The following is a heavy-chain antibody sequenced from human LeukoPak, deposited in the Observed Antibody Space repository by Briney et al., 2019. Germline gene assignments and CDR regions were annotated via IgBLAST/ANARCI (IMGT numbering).Heavy chain of an antibody. CDR2: IFYSGST. Sequence: SETLSLTCAVHGGSVSGYYWSWIRQPPGKALEWIGNIFYSGSTYYSPSLKSRVTISLDTSRNQFSLKLNSVTAADTAVYYCAKSNGYGLIDIWGQGTMVTVSS. CDR3: AKSNGYGLIDI. V-gene: IGHV4-34*11. CDR1: GGSVSGYY. D-gene: IGHD3-22*01. J-gene: IGHJ3*02.